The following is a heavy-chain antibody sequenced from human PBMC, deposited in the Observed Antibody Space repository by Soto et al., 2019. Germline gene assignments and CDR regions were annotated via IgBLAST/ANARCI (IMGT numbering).Heavy chain of an antibody. D-gene: IGHD3-22*01. V-gene: IGHV2-5*02. Sequence: ESGPTLVNPTQTLTLTCTFSGFSLSTTGVGVGWIRQPPGKALEWLGLIYWDDDKRYSPSLKGRLTMTRDTSNNQVVLTMTNMDPVDTGTYYCAHRSNYYDSSGLGFDSWGQGNLVTVSS. J-gene: IGHJ4*01. CDR3: AHRSNYYDSSGLGFDS. CDR2: IYWDDDK. CDR1: GFSLSTTGVG.